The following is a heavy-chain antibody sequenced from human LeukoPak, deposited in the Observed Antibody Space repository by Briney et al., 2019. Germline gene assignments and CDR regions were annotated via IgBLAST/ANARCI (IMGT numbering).Heavy chain of an antibody. V-gene: IGHV3-7*03. CDR1: GITFSRFW. J-gene: IGHJ4*02. CDR3: ASGGHLDY. Sequence: GGSLRLSCAASGITFSRFWISWVRQAPGKGLQWVANINQDGSEKHYVDSVKGRFTISRGNAENSLYLQMNSLRAEDTAVYYCASGGHLDYWGQGALVTVAS. D-gene: IGHD3-16*01. CDR2: INQDGSEK.